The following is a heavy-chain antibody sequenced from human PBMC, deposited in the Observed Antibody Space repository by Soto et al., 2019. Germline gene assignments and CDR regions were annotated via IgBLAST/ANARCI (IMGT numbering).Heavy chain of an antibody. Sequence: QVQLVQSGAEVKKPGSSVKVSCKASGGTFSSYAISWVRQAPGQGLEWMGGIIPIFGTANYAQKFQGRGTITADESTSTAYMELGSLRSEDTAVYYCARDLMVYASYYYGMDVWGQGTTVTVSS. D-gene: IGHD2-8*01. CDR2: IIPIFGTA. J-gene: IGHJ6*02. CDR1: GGTFSSYA. CDR3: ARDLMVYASYYYGMDV. V-gene: IGHV1-69*01.